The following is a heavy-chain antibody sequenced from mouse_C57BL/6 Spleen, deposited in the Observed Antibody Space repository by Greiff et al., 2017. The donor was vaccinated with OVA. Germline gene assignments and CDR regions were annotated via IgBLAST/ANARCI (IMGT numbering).Heavy chain of an antibody. CDR3: AYGNYVDY. CDR2: IDPYDSYT. D-gene: IGHD2-1*01. J-gene: IGHJ2*01. CDR1: GYTFTSYW. V-gene: IGHV1-50*01. Sequence: QVQLQQPGAELVKPGASVKLSCKASGYTFTSYWMQWVKQRPGQGLEWIGEIDPYDSYTNYNQKFKGKATLTVDTSSSTAYMQLSSLTSEDSAVYYCAYGNYVDYWGQGTTLTVSS.